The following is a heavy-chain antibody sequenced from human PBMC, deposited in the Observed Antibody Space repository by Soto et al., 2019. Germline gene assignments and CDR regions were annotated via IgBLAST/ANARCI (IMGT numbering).Heavy chain of an antibody. CDR2: ISAYNGNT. Sequence: ASVKVSCKASGYTFTSYGISWVRQAPGQGPEWMGWISAYNGNTNYAQKLQGRVTMTTDTSTSTAYMELRSLRSDDTAVYYCARGDMVYDFWSGYPRGPYYFDYWGQGTLVTVSS. V-gene: IGHV1-18*04. CDR3: ARGDMVYDFWSGYPRGPYYFDY. CDR1: GYTFTSYG. D-gene: IGHD3-3*01. J-gene: IGHJ4*02.